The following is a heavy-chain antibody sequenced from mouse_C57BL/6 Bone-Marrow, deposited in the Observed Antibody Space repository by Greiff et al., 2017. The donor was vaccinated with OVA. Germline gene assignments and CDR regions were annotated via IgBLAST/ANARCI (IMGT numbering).Heavy chain of an antibody. CDR1: GFSLTSYG. J-gene: IGHJ1*03. CDR3: AKRGTGTSYWYFDV. D-gene: IGHD4-1*01. V-gene: IGHV2-9*01. Sequence: VKLVESGPGLVAPSQSLSITCTVSGFSLTSYGVDWVRQPPGKGLEWLGVIWGGGSTNYNSALMSRLSISKDNSKSQVFLKMNCLQTDDTAMYYCAKRGTGTSYWYFDVWGTGTTVTVSS. CDR2: IWGGGST.